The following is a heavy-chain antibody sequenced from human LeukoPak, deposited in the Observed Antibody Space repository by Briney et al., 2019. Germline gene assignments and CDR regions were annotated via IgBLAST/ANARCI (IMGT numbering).Heavy chain of an antibody. Sequence: ASVKVSCKASGYTFTGYYMHWVRQAPGQGLEWMGWINPNSGGTNYAQKFQGRVTMTRDTSISTAYMELSRLRSDDTAVYYCASVPGVLPAAMGGTAFDYWGQGTLVTVSS. CDR1: GYTFTGYY. D-gene: IGHD2-2*01. V-gene: IGHV1-2*02. CDR2: INPNSGGT. CDR3: ASVPGVLPAAMGGTAFDY. J-gene: IGHJ4*02.